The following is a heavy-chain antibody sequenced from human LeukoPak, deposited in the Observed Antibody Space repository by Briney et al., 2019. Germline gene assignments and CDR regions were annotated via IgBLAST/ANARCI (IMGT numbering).Heavy chain of an antibody. CDR3: AREVRGRIDY. CDR2: ISSSSSTI. J-gene: IGHJ4*02. Sequence: GGSLRPSCAASGFTFSSYSMNWVRQAPGKGLEWVSYISSSSSTIYYADSVKGRFTISRDNAKNSLYLQMNSLRAEDTAVYYCAREVRGRIDYWGQGTLVTVSP. CDR1: GFTFSSYS. D-gene: IGHD3-10*01. V-gene: IGHV3-48*01.